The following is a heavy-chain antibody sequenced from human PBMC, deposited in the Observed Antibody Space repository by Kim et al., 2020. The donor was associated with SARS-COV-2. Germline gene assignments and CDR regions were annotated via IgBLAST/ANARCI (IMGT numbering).Heavy chain of an antibody. CDR2: INHSGST. D-gene: IGHD3-9*01. CDR1: GGSFSGYY. J-gene: IGHJ6*02. V-gene: IGHV4-34*01. Sequence: SETLSLTCAVYGGSFSGYYWSWIRQPPGKGLEWIGEINHSGSTNYNPSLKSRVTISVDTSKNQFSLKLSSVTAADTAVYYCARIQVKGARLRYFDWPPTYYYGMDVWGQGTTVTVSS. CDR3: ARIQVKGARLRYFDWPPTYYYGMDV.